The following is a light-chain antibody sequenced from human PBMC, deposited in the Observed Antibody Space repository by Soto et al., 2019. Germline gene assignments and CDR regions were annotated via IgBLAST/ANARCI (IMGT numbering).Light chain of an antibody. CDR1: QTVSNN. J-gene: IGKJ4*01. V-gene: IGKV3-15*01. Sequence: ESVMTQFPATLSVSPGAKATLSCRASQTVSNNLAWYQQKPGQAPRLLIYFASTRATGVPARFSGSGSGTEFTLTISNLQSEDSAVYYCQHYNEWPLTFGGGTKLVTK. CDR3: QHYNEWPLT. CDR2: FAS.